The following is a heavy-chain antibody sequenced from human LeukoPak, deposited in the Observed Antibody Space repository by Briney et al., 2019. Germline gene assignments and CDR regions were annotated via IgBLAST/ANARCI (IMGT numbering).Heavy chain of an antibody. D-gene: IGHD3-10*01. Sequence: GGSLRLSCAASGFTFISYWMHWVRQAPGKGLVWVSRINSDGSSTFYADSVKGRFTTSRDNAENTVYLQMNSLRADDTAVYYCARIPGGSGSQYDYWGQGTLVIVSS. V-gene: IGHV3-74*01. CDR1: GFTFISYW. CDR2: INSDGSST. CDR3: ARIPGGSGSQYDY. J-gene: IGHJ4*02.